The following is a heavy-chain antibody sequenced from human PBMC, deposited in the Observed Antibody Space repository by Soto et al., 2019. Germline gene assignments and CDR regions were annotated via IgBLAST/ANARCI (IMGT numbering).Heavy chain of an antibody. CDR1: GFTFSSYW. J-gene: IGHJ4*02. V-gene: IGHV3-7*01. Sequence: EVQLVESGGGLVQPGGSLRLSCAASGFTFSSYWMIWVRQAPGKGLEWVANIRQDGSETFYVDSVKGRFTISRDNAQNSLYLQRNSLGVEDTAVYYCARDFPLFGGPVAADHWGQGTLVTVSS. D-gene: IGHD6-19*01. CDR2: IRQDGSET. CDR3: ARDFPLFGGPVAADH.